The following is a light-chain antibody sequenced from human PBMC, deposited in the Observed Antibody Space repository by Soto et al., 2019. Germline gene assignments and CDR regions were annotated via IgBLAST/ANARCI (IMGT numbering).Light chain of an antibody. Sequence: QSVLTQPPSMSGAPGQRVTISCTGSSSNIGAGYDVHWYQLLPGTAPKLLIYGNTNRPSGVPDRFSGSKSGTSASLAITGLRAEDEADYYCQSHDSSLNSLVFGGGTQLTVL. CDR1: SSNIGAGYD. V-gene: IGLV1-40*01. CDR2: GNT. CDR3: QSHDSSLNSLV. J-gene: IGLJ3*02.